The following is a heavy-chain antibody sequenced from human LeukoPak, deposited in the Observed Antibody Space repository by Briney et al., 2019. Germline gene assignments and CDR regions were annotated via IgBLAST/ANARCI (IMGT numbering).Heavy chain of an antibody. D-gene: IGHD3-22*01. V-gene: IGHV4-39*01. J-gene: IGHJ4*02. CDR3: ARRFYYDRTDY. CDR2: IYYSGST. Sequence: SETLSLTXTVSGGSISSSSYYWGWIRQPPGKGLEWIGSIYYSGSTYYNPSLKSRVTISVDTSKNQFSLKLSSVTAADTAVYYCARRFYYDRTDYWGQGTLVTVSS. CDR1: GGSISSSSYY.